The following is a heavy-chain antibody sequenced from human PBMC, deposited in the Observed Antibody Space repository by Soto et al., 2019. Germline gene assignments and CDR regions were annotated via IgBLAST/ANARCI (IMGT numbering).Heavy chain of an antibody. CDR2: IIPIFGTA. V-gene: IGHV1-69*13. Sequence: SVKVSCKASGGTFSSYAISWVRQAPGQGLEWMGGIIPIFGTANYAQKFQGRVTITADESTSTAYMELSSLRSEDTAVYYCARSVVPAAISYYYHGMDVWGQGTTVTVSS. J-gene: IGHJ6*02. D-gene: IGHD2-2*01. CDR1: GGTFSSYA. CDR3: ARSVVPAAISYYYHGMDV.